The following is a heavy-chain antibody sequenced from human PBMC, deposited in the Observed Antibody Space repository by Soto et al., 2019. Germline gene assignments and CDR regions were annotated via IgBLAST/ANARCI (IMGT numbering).Heavy chain of an antibody. V-gene: IGHV3-15*01. Sequence: GSLRLCCAAAGVTFSNAWMSWVRQAPGKGLEWVGRIKSKTDGGTTDYAAPVKGRFTISRDDSKNTLYLQMNSLKTEDTAVYYCTTYDILTGPNTAYWGQGTLVTVSS. CDR1: GVTFSNAW. J-gene: IGHJ4*02. D-gene: IGHD3-9*01. CDR3: TTYDILTGPNTAY. CDR2: IKSKTDGGTT.